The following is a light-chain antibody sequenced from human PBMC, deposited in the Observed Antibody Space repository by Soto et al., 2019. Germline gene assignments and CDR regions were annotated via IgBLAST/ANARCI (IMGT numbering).Light chain of an antibody. Sequence: QLTQSPSSLSASVGDRVTITCRASQGISTYLAWYQQKPGKAPNLLIHAATTLQNGVPSRFAGSGSGTHFFLTINNLQPEDSATYYCQQVNRYPYTFGQGNKLEMK. J-gene: IGKJ2*01. V-gene: IGKV1-9*01. CDR2: AAT. CDR3: QQVNRYPYT. CDR1: QGISTY.